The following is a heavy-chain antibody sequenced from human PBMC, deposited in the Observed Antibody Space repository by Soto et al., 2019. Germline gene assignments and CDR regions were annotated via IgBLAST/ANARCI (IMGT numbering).Heavy chain of an antibody. V-gene: IGHV3-53*01. CDR2: IYSGGNT. CDR1: GFTVSSNY. D-gene: IGHD1-1*01. CDR3: AGATGRY. Sequence: GGSLRLSCTASGFTVSSNYMTWVRQAPGKGLEWVSVIYSGGNTYYADSVKGRFTSSRDKSKNTLYLQMNSLRAEDTAVYYCAGATGRYWGQGTLVTVAS. J-gene: IGHJ4*02.